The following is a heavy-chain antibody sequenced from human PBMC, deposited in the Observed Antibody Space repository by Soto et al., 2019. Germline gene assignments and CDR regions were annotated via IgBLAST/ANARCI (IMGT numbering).Heavy chain of an antibody. V-gene: IGHV4-31*03. Sequence: SETLSLTCTVSGGSISSGGYYWSWIRQHPGKGLEWIGYIYYSGSTYYNPSLKSRVTISVDTSKNQFSLKLSSVTAADTAVYYCARERVYYYDSSGNFDYWGQGTLVTVSS. CDR1: GGSISSGGYY. CDR2: IYYSGST. J-gene: IGHJ4*02. D-gene: IGHD3-22*01. CDR3: ARERVYYYDSSGNFDY.